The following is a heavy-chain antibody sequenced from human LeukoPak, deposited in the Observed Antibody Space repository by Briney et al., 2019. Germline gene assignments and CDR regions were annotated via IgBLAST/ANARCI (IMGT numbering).Heavy chain of an antibody. V-gene: IGHV4-34*01. CDR3: ARIRYSSGYRLYYFDY. J-gene: IGHJ4*02. CDR1: GGSFSGYY. Sequence: PSETLSLTCAVYGGSFSGYYRSWIRQPPGKGLEWIGEINHSGSTNYNPSLKSRVTISVDTSKNQFSLKLSSVTAADTAVYYCARIRYSSGYRLYYFDYWGQGTLVTVSS. D-gene: IGHD3-22*01. CDR2: INHSGST.